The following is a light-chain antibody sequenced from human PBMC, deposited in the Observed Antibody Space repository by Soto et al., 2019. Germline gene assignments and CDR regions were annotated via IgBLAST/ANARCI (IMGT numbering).Light chain of an antibody. CDR2: GAS. J-gene: IGKJ5*01. CDR3: RQHDTCTIS. V-gene: IGKV1-17*01. CDR1: QGIRKD. Sequence: DIQMTQSPSSLSASVGDRVTITCRSSQGIRKDLGWYQQKPGKAPERLIYGASNLQSGVPSRFSGSGSGTEVTLPISSRQPEDVATSYCRQHDTCTISFGRGTRLEIK.